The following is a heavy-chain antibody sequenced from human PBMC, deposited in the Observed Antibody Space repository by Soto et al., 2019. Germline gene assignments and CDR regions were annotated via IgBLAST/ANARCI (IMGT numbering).Heavy chain of an antibody. J-gene: IGHJ4*02. CDR3: AKRNDGNAWPYYCYS. CDR1: VRPCENYD. Sequence: TVAIAAPVRPCENYDISWVPQVPGKGLEWLSTIGGNDGTTYYADSAKGRFTISRDNIRKVLYLHMSSLTAEDTAIYYCAKRNDGNAWPYYCYSWGQ. D-gene: IGHD1-1*01. CDR2: IGGNDGTT. V-gene: IGHV3-23*01.